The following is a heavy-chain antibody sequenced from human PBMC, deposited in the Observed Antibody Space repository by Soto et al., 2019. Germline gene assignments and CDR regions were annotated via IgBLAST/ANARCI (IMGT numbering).Heavy chain of an antibody. Sequence: SETLSLTCTVSGGSISSSSYYWGWIRQPPGKGLEWIGSIYYSGSTYYNPSVKSRVTISVDTSKNQFSLKLSSVTAADTAVYYCARRRLRLGELSFDYWGQGTLVTVSS. CDR1: GGSISSSSYY. D-gene: IGHD3-16*02. J-gene: IGHJ4*02. CDR2: IYYSGST. CDR3: ARRRLRLGELSFDY. V-gene: IGHV4-39*01.